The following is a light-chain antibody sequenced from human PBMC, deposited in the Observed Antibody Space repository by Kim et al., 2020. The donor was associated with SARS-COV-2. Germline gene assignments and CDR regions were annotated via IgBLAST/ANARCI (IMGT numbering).Light chain of an antibody. CDR3: ATWDDSLKGHV. CDR1: SSNIGRNT. J-gene: IGLJ1*01. V-gene: IGLV1-44*01. CDR2: NNN. Sequence: SFLPPPPSSSSPPLQMVTISCSGSSSNIGRNTVNWYQQFPGTAPKLLISNNNQRPSGVPDRFSGSKSGTSASLAISGLQSEDEADYYCATWDDSLKGHVFGTGTKVTVL.